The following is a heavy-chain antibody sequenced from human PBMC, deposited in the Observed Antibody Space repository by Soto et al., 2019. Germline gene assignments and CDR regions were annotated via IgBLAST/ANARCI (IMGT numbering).Heavy chain of an antibody. D-gene: IGHD4-17*01. CDR3: ARFGLKNDYGDKYYYYYYMDV. V-gene: IGHV4-59*08. CDR2: IYYSGST. J-gene: IGHJ6*03. Sequence: SETLSLTCTVSGGSISSYYWSWIRQPPGKGLEWIGYIYYSGSTNYNPSLKSRVTISVDTSKNQFSLKLSSVTAADTAVYYCARFGLKNDYGDKYYYYYYMDVWGKGTTVTVSS. CDR1: GGSISSYY.